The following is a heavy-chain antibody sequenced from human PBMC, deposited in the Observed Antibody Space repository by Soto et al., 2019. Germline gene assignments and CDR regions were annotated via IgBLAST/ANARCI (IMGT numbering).Heavy chain of an antibody. CDR3: ARYLSASGDYLIYNWFDP. CDR1: GFTVSISY. CDR2: IYRDGST. J-gene: IGHJ5*02. D-gene: IGHD4-17*01. V-gene: IGHV3-53*05. Sequence: GSLRLSCAASGFTVSISYMSWVRQAPGKGLEWVSTIYRDGSTYYADSVEGRFTISRDNSKNTLYLQMNSLRAEDTAVYYCARYLSASGDYLIYNWFDPWGQGTLVTVSS.